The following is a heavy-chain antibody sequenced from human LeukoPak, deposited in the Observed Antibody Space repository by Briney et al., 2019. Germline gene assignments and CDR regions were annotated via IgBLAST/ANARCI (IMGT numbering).Heavy chain of an antibody. CDR1: GGSFSGYY. CDR3: ARESPYYYDSSRGFDY. Sequence: SETLSLTCAVYGGSFSGYYWSWIRQPPGKGLEWIGEINHSGSTNYNPSLKSRVTISVDTSKNQFSLKLSSVTAADTAVYYCARESPYYYDSSRGFDYWGQGTLVTVSS. D-gene: IGHD3-22*01. V-gene: IGHV4-34*01. J-gene: IGHJ4*02. CDR2: INHSGST.